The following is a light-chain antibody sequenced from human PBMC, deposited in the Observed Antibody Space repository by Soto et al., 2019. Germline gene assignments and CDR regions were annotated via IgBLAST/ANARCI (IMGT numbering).Light chain of an antibody. CDR2: GIS. V-gene: IGKV3-20*01. J-gene: IGKJ2*01. CDR3: QQYSSLPHT. Sequence: ESVLTQSPGTLSLSPGERATLSCRASQSVTNSYFAWYQQKPGQAPRLLIYGISSSATGVPDRFSASGSGTDFTLTISRLEPEDFVVYYCQQYSSLPHTFGQGTKLEVK. CDR1: QSVTNSY.